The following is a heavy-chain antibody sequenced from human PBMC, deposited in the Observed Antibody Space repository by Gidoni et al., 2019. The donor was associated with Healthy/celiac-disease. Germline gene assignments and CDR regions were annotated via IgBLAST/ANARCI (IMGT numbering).Heavy chain of an antibody. V-gene: IGHV3-30*18. D-gene: IGHD5-12*01. J-gene: IGHJ4*02. CDR1: GFTFSSYG. CDR2: ISYDGSNK. Sequence: QVQLVASGGGVVQPGGSLRLSCAASGFTFSSYGMHWVRQAPGKGLEWVAVISYDGSNKYYADSVKGRFTISRDNSKNTLYLQMNSLRAEDTAVYYCAKDSGDGYNYIVDYWGQGTLVTVSS. CDR3: AKDSGDGYNYIVDY.